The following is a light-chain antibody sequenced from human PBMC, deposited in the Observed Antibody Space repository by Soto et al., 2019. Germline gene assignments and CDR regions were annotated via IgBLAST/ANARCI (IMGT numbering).Light chain of an antibody. J-gene: IGKJ1*01. CDR1: QSVSSN. V-gene: IGKV3-15*01. CDR3: HQYNNWPPWT. Sequence: EVVMTQSPATLSVSPGERATLSCRAGQSVSSNLAWYQQKPGQAPRLLIYGASTRATGIPARFSGSGSGTEFTLTISGLQSEDFAVYYCHQYNNWPPWTFGQGTKVDIK. CDR2: GAS.